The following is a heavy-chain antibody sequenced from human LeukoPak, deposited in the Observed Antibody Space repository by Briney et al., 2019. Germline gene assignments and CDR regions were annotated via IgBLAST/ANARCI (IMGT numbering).Heavy chain of an antibody. CDR1: GYTFTSYG. CDR2: ISTFNGIT. CDR3: ARGPIHSSNYDS. D-gene: IGHD6-13*01. V-gene: IGHV1-18*04. Sequence: ASVKVSCKASGYTFTSYGISWVRQAPGQGLEWMGWISTFNGITNYAQNLQGRVTMTTDTSTSTAYMDLRRLRSDDTAVYYCARGPIHSSNYDSWGQGTLVTVFS. J-gene: IGHJ4*02.